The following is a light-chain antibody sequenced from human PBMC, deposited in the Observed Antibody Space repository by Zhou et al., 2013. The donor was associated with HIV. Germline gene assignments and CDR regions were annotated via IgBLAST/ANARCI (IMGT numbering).Light chain of an antibody. J-gene: IGLJ2*01. V-gene: IGLV2-23*02. CDR2: YVS. Sequence: QSALTQPASVSGSPGQSVTISCTGTSSDVDGYNYVSWYQHLPGNAPKTHKFLYVSKRPSGVSDRFSGSKSGNRASLTISGLQAEDEADYYCCSYAGSSTVVFGGGTKLTVL. CDR3: CSYAGSSTVV. CDR1: SSDVDGYNY.